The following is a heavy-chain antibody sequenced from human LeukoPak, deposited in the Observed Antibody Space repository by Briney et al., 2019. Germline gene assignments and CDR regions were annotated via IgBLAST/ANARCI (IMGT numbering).Heavy chain of an antibody. J-gene: IGHJ4*02. CDR3: ARGNSLWFGELLPFDY. Sequence: ASVKVSCKASGYTFTGYYMHWVRQAPGQGLEWMGWINPNSGGTNYAQKFQGWVTMTRDTSISTACMELSRLRSDDTAVYYCARGNSLWFGELLPFDYWGQGTLVTVSS. V-gene: IGHV1-2*04. CDR2: INPNSGGT. CDR1: GYTFTGYY. D-gene: IGHD3-10*01.